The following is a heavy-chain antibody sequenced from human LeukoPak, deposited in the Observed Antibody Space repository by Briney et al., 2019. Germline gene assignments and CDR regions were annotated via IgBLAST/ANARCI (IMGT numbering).Heavy chain of an antibody. CDR2: INPSGGST. CDR3: ARRDYDSSGYYYGSFDY. V-gene: IGHV1-46*01. D-gene: IGHD3-22*01. J-gene: IGHJ4*02. Sequence: ASVKVSCKPSGYTFTSYYMHWVRRAPRQGLEWMGIINPSGGSTSYAQKFQGRVTMTRDMSTSTVYKELSSLRSEDTAVYYCARRDYDSSGYYYGSFDYWGQGTLVSVS. CDR1: GYTFTSYY.